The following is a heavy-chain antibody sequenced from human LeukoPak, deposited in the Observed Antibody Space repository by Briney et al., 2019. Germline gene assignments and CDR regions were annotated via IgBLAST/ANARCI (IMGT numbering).Heavy chain of an antibody. J-gene: IGHJ4*02. CDR1: GFTFSSYG. D-gene: IGHD2-2*01. V-gene: IGHV3-30*18. Sequence: PGGSLRLSCAASGFTFSSYGMHWVRQAPGKGLEWVAVISYDGSNKYYADSVKGRFTISRDNSKHTLYLQMNSLRAEDTAVYYCAKGQVPATAIYGAGYFDYWGQGTLVTVSS. CDR3: AKGQVPATAIYGAGYFDY. CDR2: ISYDGSNK.